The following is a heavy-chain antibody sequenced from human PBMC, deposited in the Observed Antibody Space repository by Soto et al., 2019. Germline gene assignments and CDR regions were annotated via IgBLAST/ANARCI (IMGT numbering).Heavy chain of an antibody. CDR3: AIDTWDIVVVPAAMVDAFDI. D-gene: IGHD2-2*01. CDR2: ISAYNGNT. Sequence: ASVKVSCKASGYTFTSYGISWVRQAPGQGLEWMGWISAYNGNTNYAQKLQGRVTMTTDTSTSTAYMELRSLRSDDTAVYYCAIDTWDIVVVPAAMVDAFDIWGQGTMVTVSS. CDR1: GYTFTSYG. J-gene: IGHJ3*02. V-gene: IGHV1-18*01.